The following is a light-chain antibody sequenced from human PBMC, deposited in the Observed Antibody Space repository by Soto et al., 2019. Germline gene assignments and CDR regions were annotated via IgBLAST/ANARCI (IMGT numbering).Light chain of an antibody. J-gene: IGLJ1*01. Sequence: QSVVTQPPSASGTPGQRVTISCSGGSSNIGSNTVNWYHQLPGTAPKLLIYGNSNRPSGVPDRFSGSKSGTSASLAITGLQAEDEADYYCQSYDSSLSGFYVFGTGTKLTVL. CDR3: QSYDSSLSGFYV. V-gene: IGLV1-40*01. CDR1: SSNIGSNT. CDR2: GNS.